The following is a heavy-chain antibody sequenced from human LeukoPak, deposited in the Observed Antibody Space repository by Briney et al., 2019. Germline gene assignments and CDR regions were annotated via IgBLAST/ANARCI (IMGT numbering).Heavy chain of an antibody. V-gene: IGHV1-24*01. CDR3: ATSYYDILTGYRPLAY. J-gene: IGHJ4*02. CDR2: FDPENGET. D-gene: IGHD3-9*01. Sequence: GASVKVSCKVSGYTLTELSMHWVRQAPGKGLEWMGGFDPENGETIYAQKFQGRVTMTEDTSTDTAYMELSSLRSEDTAVYHCATSYYDILTGYRPLAYWGQGTLVTVSS. CDR1: GYTLTELS.